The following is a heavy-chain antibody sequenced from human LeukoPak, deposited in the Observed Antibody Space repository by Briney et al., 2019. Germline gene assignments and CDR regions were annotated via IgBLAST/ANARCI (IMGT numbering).Heavy chain of an antibody. CDR3: TRSQGERYASFDY. Sequence: PLETLSLTCTVSGGSISSYYWSWIRQPPGKGLEWVGYIYYTGSPNYNPSLKTRVTMSVDTSKNHVSLKLNSVTAADTAMYYCTRSQGERYASFDYWGQGTLVTVSS. V-gene: IGHV4-59*01. CDR2: IYYTGSP. D-gene: IGHD3-16*01. J-gene: IGHJ4*02. CDR1: GGSISSYY.